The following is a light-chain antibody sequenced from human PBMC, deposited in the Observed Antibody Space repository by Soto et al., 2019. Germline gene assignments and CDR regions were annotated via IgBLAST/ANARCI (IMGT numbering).Light chain of an antibody. Sequence: EIVLTQSPGTLSWSPGERATLSCRSSQSVSSSYLAWYQQKPGQAPRLLIYGASSRATGIPDRFSGSGSGTDFTLTISRLEPEDFAVYYCQQYGSSPETFGQGTKVDIK. CDR1: QSVSSSY. V-gene: IGKV3-20*01. CDR2: GAS. CDR3: QQYGSSPET. J-gene: IGKJ1*01.